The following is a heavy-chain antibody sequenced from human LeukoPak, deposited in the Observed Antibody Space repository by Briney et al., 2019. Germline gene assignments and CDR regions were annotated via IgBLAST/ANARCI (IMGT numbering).Heavy chain of an antibody. CDR3: ARSGYSHRFDY. D-gene: IGHD5-18*01. CDR2: IYYSGST. J-gene: IGHJ4*02. V-gene: IGHV4-59*01. CDR1: GGSISSYY. Sequence: SETLSLTCTVSGGSISSYYWSWIRQPPGKGLEWIGYIYYSGSTNYNPSLKSRVTISVDTSKNQFSLKLSSVTAADTAVYYCARSGYSHRFDYWGQGTLVTVSS.